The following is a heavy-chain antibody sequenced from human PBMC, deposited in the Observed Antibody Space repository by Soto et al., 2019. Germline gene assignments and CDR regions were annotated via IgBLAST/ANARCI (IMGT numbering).Heavy chain of an antibody. CDR1: GSTFSSYG. CDR2: ISYDGSNK. CDR3: AKDKGYCTGGSCFTIDY. Sequence: QVQLVESGGGVVQPGRSLRLSCAAPGSTFSSYGMHWVRQAPGKGLEWVAVISYDGSNKYYADSVKGRFTISRDNSKNTLYLLMNSLSAEDTAVCYCAKDKGYCTGGSCFTIDYWGQGTLVTVSS. V-gene: IGHV3-30*18. D-gene: IGHD2-15*01. J-gene: IGHJ4*02.